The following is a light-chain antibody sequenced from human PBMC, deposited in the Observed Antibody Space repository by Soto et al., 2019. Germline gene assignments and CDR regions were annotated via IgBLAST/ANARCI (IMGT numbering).Light chain of an antibody. CDR2: DAS. V-gene: IGKV3-15*01. CDR3: QQYNSWPQT. CDR1: QRISND. J-gene: IGKJ1*01. Sequence: MTQSPATLSVSPGERVILSCRASQRISNDLAWYQQKAGQAPRLLIYDASTRATGIPARFSGSGSGTEFTLTISSLQSEDFGVYYCQQYNSWPQTFGQGTKVDIK.